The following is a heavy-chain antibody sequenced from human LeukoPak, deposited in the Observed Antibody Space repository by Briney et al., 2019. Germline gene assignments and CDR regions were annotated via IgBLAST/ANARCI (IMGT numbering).Heavy chain of an antibody. J-gene: IGHJ6*03. CDR3: ARAPVTSSSSWYWYYYYYMDD. V-gene: IGHV3-7*01. D-gene: IGHD6-13*01. CDR2: IKQDGSEK. CDR1: GFTFSSYW. Sequence: GGSLRLSCAASGFTFSSYWMSWVRQAPGKGLEWVANIKQDGSEKYYVDSVKGRFTISRDNAKNSLYLQMNSLRAEDTAVYYCARAPVTSSSSWYWYYYYYMDDWGKGTTVTISS.